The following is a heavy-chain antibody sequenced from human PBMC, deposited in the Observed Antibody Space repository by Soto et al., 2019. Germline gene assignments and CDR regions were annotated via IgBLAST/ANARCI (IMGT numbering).Heavy chain of an antibody. CDR1: GGSIRSYY. J-gene: IGHJ5*02. CDR2: IHYSGST. D-gene: IGHD2-21*02. CDR3: ARNRLRDSESYWFGP. Sequence: QVQLQESGPGLVKPSETLTLTCTVSGGSIRSYYCSWIRPPPGKGLGWMGYIHYSGSTNYNPSPKMRVTRSGDTSKEQFFPELSSGTAAETAGYYCARNRLRDSESYWFGPWGGGTLVTVSS. V-gene: IGHV4-59*01.